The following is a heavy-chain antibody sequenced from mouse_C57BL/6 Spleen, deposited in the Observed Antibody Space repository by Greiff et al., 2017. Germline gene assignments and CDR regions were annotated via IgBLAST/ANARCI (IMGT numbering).Heavy chain of an antibody. CDR2: INPSSGYT. CDR3: ARWSDYEDYAMDY. V-gene: IGHV1-7*01. D-gene: IGHD2-13*01. CDR1: GYTFTSYW. J-gene: IGHJ4*01. Sequence: VQLQQSGAELAKPGASVKLSCKASGYTFTSYWMHWVKQRPGQGLEWIGNINPSSGYTKYNQKFKDKATLTADKSSSTAYVQLSSLTYEDSAVYYCARWSDYEDYAMDYWGQGTSVTVSS.